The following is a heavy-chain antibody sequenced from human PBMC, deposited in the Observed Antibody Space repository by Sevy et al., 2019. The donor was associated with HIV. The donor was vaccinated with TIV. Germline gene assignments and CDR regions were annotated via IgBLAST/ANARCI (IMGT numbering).Heavy chain of an antibody. CDR3: AKISSTLDTAMVTYYYGMDV. D-gene: IGHD5-18*01. J-gene: IGHJ6*02. Sequence: GGSLRLSCAASGFTFSSYGMHWVRQAPGKGLEWVAVISYDGSNKYYADSVKGRFTISRDNSKNTLYLQMNSLRAEDTALYYCAKISSTLDTAMVTYYYGMDVWGQGTTVTVSS. V-gene: IGHV3-30*18. CDR1: GFTFSSYG. CDR2: ISYDGSNK.